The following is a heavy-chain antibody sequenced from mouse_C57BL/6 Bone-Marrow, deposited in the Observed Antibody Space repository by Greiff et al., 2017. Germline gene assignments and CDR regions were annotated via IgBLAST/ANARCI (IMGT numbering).Heavy chain of an antibody. V-gene: IGHV5-4*01. CDR2: ISDGGSYT. CDR3: ARDPIYYYGRSYGGFAY. D-gene: IGHD1-1*01. Sequence: EVKLEESGGGLVKPGGSLKLSCAASGFTFSSYAMSWVRQTPEKRLEWVATISDGGSYTYYPDNVKGRFTISRDNAKNNLYLQMIHLKSEDTAMYYCARDPIYYYGRSYGGFAYWGQGTRVTVSA. CDR1: GFTFSSYA. J-gene: IGHJ3*01.